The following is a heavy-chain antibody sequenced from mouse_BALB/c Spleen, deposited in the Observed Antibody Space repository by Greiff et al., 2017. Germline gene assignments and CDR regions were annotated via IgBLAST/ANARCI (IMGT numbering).Heavy chain of an antibody. J-gene: IGHJ3*01. CDR1: GFSLTSYG. CDR3: ARSPLLGRGAWFAY. CDR2: IWSGGST. V-gene: IGHV2-2*02. D-gene: IGHD4-1*01. Sequence: QVQLKESGPGLVQPSQSLSITCTVSGFSLTSYGVHWVRQSPGKGLEWLGVIWSGGSTDYNAAFISRLSISKDNSKSQVFFKMNSLQANDTAIYYCARSPLLGRGAWFAYWGQGTLVTVSA.